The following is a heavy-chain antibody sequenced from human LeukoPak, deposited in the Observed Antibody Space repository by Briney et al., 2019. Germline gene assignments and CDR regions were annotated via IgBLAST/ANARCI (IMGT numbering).Heavy chain of an antibody. CDR1: GFTFDDYA. CDR3: ARESQYYGDYSIIDY. V-gene: IGHV3-9*01. D-gene: IGHD4-17*01. J-gene: IGHJ4*02. CDR2: ISWNSGSI. Sequence: PGGSLRLSCAASGFTFDDYAMHWVRQAPGKGLEWVSGISWNSGSIGYADSVKGRFTISRDNAKNSLYLQMNSLRAEDTAVYYCARESQYYGDYSIIDYWGQGTLVTVSS.